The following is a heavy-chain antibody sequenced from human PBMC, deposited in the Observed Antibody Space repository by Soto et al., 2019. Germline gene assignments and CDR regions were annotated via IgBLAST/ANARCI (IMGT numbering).Heavy chain of an antibody. Sequence: QVHLVESGGGVVQPGRSLRLSCAASGFTFSYYAMHWVRQAPGKGLEWVAVISYDGSDNSYADSVKGRFTISRDNSKNTLFLQMNSLRAEDTAVYFCVRDRGHNAGYYVLFAYWGQGTLVTVSS. J-gene: IGHJ4*02. V-gene: IGHV3-30-3*01. CDR1: GFTFSYYA. D-gene: IGHD3-9*01. CDR2: ISYDGSDN. CDR3: VRDRGHNAGYYVLFAY.